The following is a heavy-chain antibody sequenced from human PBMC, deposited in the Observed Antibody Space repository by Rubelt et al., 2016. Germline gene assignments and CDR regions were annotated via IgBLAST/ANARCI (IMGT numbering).Heavy chain of an antibody. Sequence: GKKPGSSVKVSCKASGGPFSSYAISWVRQAPGQGLEWMGGIIPIFGTANYAQKFQGRVTITADKSTSTAYMELSSLRSEDTAVYYCARGPGIAARSGSNYYCYMDVWEKGTTVTGPS. V-gene: IGHV1-69*06. CDR3: ARGPGIAARSGSNYYCYMDV. CDR2: IIPIFGTA. CDR1: GGPFSSYA. J-gene: IGHJ6*03. D-gene: IGHD6-6*01.